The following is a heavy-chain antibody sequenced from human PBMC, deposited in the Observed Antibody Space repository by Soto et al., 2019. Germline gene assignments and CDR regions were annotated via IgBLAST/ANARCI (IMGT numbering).Heavy chain of an antibody. CDR1: GYTFTSYG. Sequence: QVQLVQSGAEVKKPGASVKVSCKASGYTFTSYGISWVRQAPGQGLEWLGWISAYNGNTNYAQKLQGRVTMTTDTYKSTAYMELRSLRSDDTAVYYCARDSYVWGSYRPGSDAFDIWGQGTMVTVSS. CDR3: ARDSYVWGSYRPGSDAFDI. V-gene: IGHV1-18*01. D-gene: IGHD3-16*02. CDR2: ISAYNGNT. J-gene: IGHJ3*02.